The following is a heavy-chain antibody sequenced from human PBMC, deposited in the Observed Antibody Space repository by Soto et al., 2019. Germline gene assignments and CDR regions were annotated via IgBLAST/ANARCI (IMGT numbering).Heavy chain of an antibody. V-gene: IGHV5-51*01. CDR1: GDNFNTYC. J-gene: IGHJ6*01. CDR3: ARRAFCGCVCTARPQHYYGIDV. Sequence: GESLKISCKGSGDNFNTYCYVWGRLLPGKGLGWVGIMCPRDSDTRYSPSSQGQVTISADKSITTAYLQWSSLKASDTAIYYCARRAFCGCVCTARPQHYYGIDVWGQGTAVTVSS. D-gene: IGHD2-21*02. CDR2: MCPRDSDT.